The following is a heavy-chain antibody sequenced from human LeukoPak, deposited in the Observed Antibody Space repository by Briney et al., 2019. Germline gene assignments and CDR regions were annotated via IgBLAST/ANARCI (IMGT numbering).Heavy chain of an antibody. J-gene: IGHJ6*03. CDR3: ARDLTDCSSTSCFYSMDV. CDR2: IKQGGSEK. CDR1: GFTRSDFR. Sequence: GVLVRRSCAASGFTRSDFRRSWVRQAPGKGLEGVANIKQGGSEKYYVDSVKGRFTISRDKAKISLYMTMNSLSAEDTAVYSCARDLTDCSSTSCFYSMDVWGTGTTVTVSS. V-gene: IGHV3-7*01. D-gene: IGHD2-2*01.